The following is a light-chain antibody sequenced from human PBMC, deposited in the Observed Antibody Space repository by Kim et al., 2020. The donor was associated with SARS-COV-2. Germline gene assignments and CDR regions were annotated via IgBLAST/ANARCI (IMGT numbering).Light chain of an antibody. CDR2: DVS. CDR3: CSYAGSYTFGV. CDR1: SSDVGGYNY. Sequence: LTQPRSVSGSPGQSVTISCTGTSSDVGGYNYVSWYQQHPGKAPKLMIYDVSKRPSGVPDRFSGSKSGNTASLTISGLQAEDEADYYCCSYAGSYTFGVFGGGTQLTVL. J-gene: IGLJ2*01. V-gene: IGLV2-11*01.